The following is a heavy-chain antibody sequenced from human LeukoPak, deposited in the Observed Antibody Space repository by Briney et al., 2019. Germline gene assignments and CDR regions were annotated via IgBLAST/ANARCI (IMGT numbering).Heavy chain of an antibody. Sequence: TGGSLRLSCAASGFTFSSYWMSWVRQAPGKGLEWVANIKQDGSEKYYVDSVKGRFTISRDNAKNSLYLQMNSLRAEDTAVYYCARDVAELLWFGELFWFDPWGQGTLVTVSS. V-gene: IGHV3-7*01. CDR3: ARDVAELLWFGELFWFDP. J-gene: IGHJ5*02. CDR2: IKQDGSEK. D-gene: IGHD3-10*01. CDR1: GFTFSSYW.